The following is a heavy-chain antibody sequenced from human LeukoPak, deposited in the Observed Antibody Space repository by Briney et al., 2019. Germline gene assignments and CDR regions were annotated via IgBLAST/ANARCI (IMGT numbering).Heavy chain of an antibody. D-gene: IGHD3-10*01. CDR3: ATVPRRYYYGSGRHDAFDI. V-gene: IGHV1-24*01. J-gene: IGHJ3*02. CDR2: FDPEDGET. Sequence: ASVKVSCKVSGYTLTELSMHWVRQAPGKGLEWMGGFDPEDGETIYAQKFQGRVTMTEDTSTDTAYMELSSLRSEDTAVYYCATVPRRYYYGSGRHDAFDIWGQGTMVTVSS. CDR1: GYTLTELS.